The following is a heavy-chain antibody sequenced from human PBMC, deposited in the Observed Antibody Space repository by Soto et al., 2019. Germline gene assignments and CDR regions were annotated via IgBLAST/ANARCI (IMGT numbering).Heavy chain of an antibody. D-gene: IGHD6-13*01. CDR2: IRSKAYGGTT. J-gene: IGHJ6*03. Sequence: GGSLRLSCTASGFTFGDYAMSWFRQAPGKGLEWVGFIRSKAYGGTTEYAASVKGRFTISRDDSKSIAYLQMNSLKTEDTAVYYCTRVAAARYYYYYMDVWGKGTTVTVS. CDR1: GFTFGDYA. CDR3: TRVAAARYYYYYMDV. V-gene: IGHV3-49*03.